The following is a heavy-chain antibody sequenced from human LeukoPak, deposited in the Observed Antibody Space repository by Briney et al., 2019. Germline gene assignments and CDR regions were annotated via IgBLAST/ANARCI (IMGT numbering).Heavy chain of an antibody. V-gene: IGHV3-20*04. D-gene: IGHD2-21*02. CDR3: ARAQTYGDSKLLLDY. CDR1: GFTFGNYG. Sequence: GGSLRLSCAASGFTFGNYGMSWVRQAPGKGLEWVSGINWNGGSTGYADSVEGRFTISRDNAKNSQYLQMNSLRVEDTALYYCARAQTYGDSKLLLDYWGQGTLVTVSS. CDR2: INWNGGST. J-gene: IGHJ4*02.